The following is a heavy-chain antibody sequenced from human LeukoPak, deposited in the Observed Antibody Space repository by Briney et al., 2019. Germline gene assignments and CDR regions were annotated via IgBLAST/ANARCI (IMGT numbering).Heavy chain of an antibody. CDR1: GCTFTSYS. V-gene: IGHV1-18*01. J-gene: IGHJ5*02. CDR2: ISAYNGNT. CDR3: ARDEEAVSSFCWFYH. D-gene: IGHD6-6*01. Sequence: ASVKVTCKGTGCTFTSYSISWVGQAPGQGGEWMGWISAYNGNTNYAQTLQGRVTMTTDTSTSIAYMELRSLRSDDTAVYYCARDEEAVSSFCWFYHWGQGTLVTVSS.